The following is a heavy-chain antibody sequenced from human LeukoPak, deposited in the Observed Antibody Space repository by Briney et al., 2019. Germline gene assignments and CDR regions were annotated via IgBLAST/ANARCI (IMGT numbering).Heavy chain of an antibody. V-gene: IGHV4-59*01. J-gene: IGHJ5*02. CDR1: GGPISSYY. CDR3: AGDVARFDP. D-gene: IGHD2-15*01. CDR2: IYYSGGT. Sequence: PSETLSLTCTVAGGPISSYYWSWIRQPPGKGLEGIGYIYYSGGTNYNPSLKSRVTISVTPSKNKFSLKMSYVTVADRAVYYCAGDVARFDPWGQGTLVTVSS.